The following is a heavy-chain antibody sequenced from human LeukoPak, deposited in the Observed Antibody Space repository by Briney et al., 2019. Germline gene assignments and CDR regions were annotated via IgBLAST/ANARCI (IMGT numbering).Heavy chain of an antibody. CDR2: INWNGSIT. Sequence: PGGSLRLSCAASGFIFDDYGMSWVRQAPGKGLEWVSGINWNGSITGYADSVKGRFTISRDNAKNSLCLQMNSLRAEDTALYYCARVYLSQQLVPGLDYWGQGTLVTVSS. CDR1: GFIFDDYG. D-gene: IGHD6-13*01. J-gene: IGHJ4*02. CDR3: ARVYLSQQLVPGLDY. V-gene: IGHV3-20*04.